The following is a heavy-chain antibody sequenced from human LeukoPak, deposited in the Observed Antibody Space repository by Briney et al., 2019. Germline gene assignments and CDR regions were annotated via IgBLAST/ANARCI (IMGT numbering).Heavy chain of an antibody. CDR2: ISYDGSNK. J-gene: IGHJ4*02. CDR1: GFTFSSYG. V-gene: IGHV3-30*18. Sequence: GRSLRLSCAASGFTFSSYGMHWVRQAPGKGLEWGAVISYDGSNKYYADSVKGRFTISRDNSKNTLYLQMNSLRAEDTAVYHCAKRRYSSSSWDYFDYWGQRTLVTVSS. CDR3: AKRRYSSSSWDYFDY. D-gene: IGHD6-6*01.